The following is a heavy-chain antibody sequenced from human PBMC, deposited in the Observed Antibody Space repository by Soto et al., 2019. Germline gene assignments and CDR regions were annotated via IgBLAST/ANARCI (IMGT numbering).Heavy chain of an antibody. CDR2: ISYDGSNK. Sequence: QVQLVESGGGVVQPGRSLRLSCAASGFTFSSYAMHWVRQAPGKGLEWVAVISYDGSNKDYADSVKGLFTISRDNAKNTLYLQMNSLGAEDTAVYYCARDRRTMVRGVMRPYFDYWGQGTLVTVAS. CDR1: GFTFSSYA. V-gene: IGHV3-30-3*01. CDR3: ARDRRTMVRGVMRPYFDY. D-gene: IGHD3-10*01. J-gene: IGHJ4*02.